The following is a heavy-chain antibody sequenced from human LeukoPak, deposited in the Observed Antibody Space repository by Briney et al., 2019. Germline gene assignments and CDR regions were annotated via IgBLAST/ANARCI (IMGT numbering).Heavy chain of an antibody. V-gene: IGHV1-2*02. D-gene: IGHD3-22*01. Sequence: ASVKVSCKASGYTFTGYYMHWVRQAPGQGLEWMGWINPNSGGTNYAQKFQGRVTMTRDTSISTAYMELSRLRSDDTAVYYCERGNDSSGYRLDYWGQGTLVTVSS. CDR3: ERGNDSSGYRLDY. J-gene: IGHJ4*02. CDR2: INPNSGGT. CDR1: GYTFTGYY.